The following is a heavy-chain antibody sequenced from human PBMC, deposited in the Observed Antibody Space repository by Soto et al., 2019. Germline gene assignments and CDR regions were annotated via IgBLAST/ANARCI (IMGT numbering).Heavy chain of an antibody. CDR2: IVPIFGTA. J-gene: IGHJ4*02. Sequence: QVHLVQSGAEVKKPGSSVKVSCKASGGILRYSAINWVRQAPGQGLEWMGGIVPIFGTATYAQKFQGRVTISADESTSTAYMELSSLRSEDTAVYYCARDISSGTTRFYFDYWGQETLVTVPS. CDR1: GGILRYSA. CDR3: ARDISSGTTRFYFDY. V-gene: IGHV1-69*01. D-gene: IGHD1-7*01.